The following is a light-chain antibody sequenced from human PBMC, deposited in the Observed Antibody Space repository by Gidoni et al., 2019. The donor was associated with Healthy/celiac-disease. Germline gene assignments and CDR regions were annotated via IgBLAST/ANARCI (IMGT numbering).Light chain of an antibody. V-gene: IGKV1-5*03. CDR2: KAS. CDR3: QQYNSFTWT. Sequence: DIQMTQSPPTLSASVGDRVTITCRASKSISSWLAWYQQKPGKAPKLLIYKASSLESGVPSRFSGSGSGTEFTLTISSLQPDDFATYYCQQYNSFTWTFGQGTKVEIK. J-gene: IGKJ1*01. CDR1: KSISSW.